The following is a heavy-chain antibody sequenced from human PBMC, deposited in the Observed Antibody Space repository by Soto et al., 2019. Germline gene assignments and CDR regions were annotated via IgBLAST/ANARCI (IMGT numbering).Heavy chain of an antibody. CDR2: IIPIFGTA. V-gene: IGHV1-69*01. D-gene: IGHD6-19*01. Sequence: QVQLVQSGAEVKKPGSSVKVSCKASGGTFSSYAISWVRQAPGQGLEWMGGIIPIFGTASYAQRFQGRVTITADESTSTAYMELSSLRSEDTAVYYCARDGGYNSGQAANHWGQGTLVTVSS. CDR3: ARDGGYNSGQAANH. J-gene: IGHJ5*02. CDR1: GGTFSSYA.